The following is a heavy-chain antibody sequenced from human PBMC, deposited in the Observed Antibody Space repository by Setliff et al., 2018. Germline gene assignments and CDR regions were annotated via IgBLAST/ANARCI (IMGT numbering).Heavy chain of an antibody. CDR1: GDSIDTDIW. CDR3: ASQGFSHYYYYYGMDV. CDR2: IYTSGST. D-gene: IGHD3-10*01. Sequence: TLSLTCTVSGDSIDTDIWWSWVRQFPGKGLEWIGHIYTSGSTNYNPSLKSRVTISVDTSKNQFSLKLSSVTAADTAVYYCASQGFSHYYYYYGMDVWGQGTTVTVSS. J-gene: IGHJ6*02. V-gene: IGHV4-61*09.